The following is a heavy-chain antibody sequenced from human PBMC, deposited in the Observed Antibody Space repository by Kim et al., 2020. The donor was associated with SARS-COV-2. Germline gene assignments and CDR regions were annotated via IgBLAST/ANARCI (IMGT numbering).Heavy chain of an antibody. J-gene: IGHJ4*02. D-gene: IGHD4-4*01. CDR2: INPNSGGT. CDR1: GYTFTGYY. V-gene: IGHV1-2*02. CDR3: ARERRTVTTSFDY. Sequence: ASVKVSCKASGYTFTGYYMHWVRQAPGQGLEWMGWINPNSGGTNYAQKFQGRVTMTRDTSISTAYMELSRLRSDDTAVYYCARERRTVTTSFDYWGQGTLVTVSS.